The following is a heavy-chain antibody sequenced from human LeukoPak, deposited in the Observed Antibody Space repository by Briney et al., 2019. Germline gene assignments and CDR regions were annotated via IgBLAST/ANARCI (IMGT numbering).Heavy chain of an antibody. CDR2: IYSSGST. Sequence: SETLSLTCTASGASISGGGDYWGWIRQPPGKGLEWIGSIYSSGSTYYNASLQSRVTISIETSKHQISLRLTSVTAADTAMYYCAKSGGYGLIDYWGQGTLVTVSS. D-gene: IGHD1-26*01. J-gene: IGHJ4*02. CDR1: GASISGGGDY. CDR3: AKSGGYGLIDY. V-gene: IGHV4-39*01.